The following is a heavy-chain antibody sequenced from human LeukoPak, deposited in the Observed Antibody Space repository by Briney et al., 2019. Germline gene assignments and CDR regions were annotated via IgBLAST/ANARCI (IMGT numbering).Heavy chain of an antibody. Sequence: GGSLRLSCAASGFTFSSYSMNWVRQAPGKGLEWVSYISSSSGFIYYADSVKGRFTISRDNAKNSLFLQMTSLRAEDTAVYYCARGSTGTTDLNFDYWGQGTLVTVSS. D-gene: IGHD1-1*01. CDR1: GFTFSSYS. V-gene: IGHV3-21*01. J-gene: IGHJ4*02. CDR3: ARGSTGTTDLNFDY. CDR2: ISSSSGFI.